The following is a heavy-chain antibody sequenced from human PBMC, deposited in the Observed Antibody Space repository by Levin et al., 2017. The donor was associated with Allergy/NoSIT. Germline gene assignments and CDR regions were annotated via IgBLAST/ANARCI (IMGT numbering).Heavy chain of an antibody. V-gene: IGHV4-38-2*02. Sequence: SETLSLTCTVSGYSISSNYYWGWIRQPPGKGLEWIGSINHSGSTYYNPSLKSRVTISVDTSKNQFSLKLSSVTAADTAVYYCARDHRFLEWLLWGQGTLVTVAS. CDR3: ARDHRFLEWLL. CDR2: INHSGST. CDR1: GYSISSNYY. D-gene: IGHD3-3*01. J-gene: IGHJ4*02.